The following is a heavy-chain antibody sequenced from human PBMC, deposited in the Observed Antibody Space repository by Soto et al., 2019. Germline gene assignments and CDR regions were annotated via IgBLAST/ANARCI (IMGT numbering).Heavy chain of an antibody. J-gene: IGHJ4*02. CDR2: ISGSGGST. Sequence: VGSLRLSCAASGFTFSSYAMSWVRQAPGKGLEWVSAISGSGGSTYYADSVKGRFTISRDNSKNTLYLQMNSLRAEDTAVYYCAKDGLETGTSDYWGQGTLVTVSS. D-gene: IGHD1-7*01. CDR3: AKDGLETGTSDY. CDR1: GFTFSSYA. V-gene: IGHV3-23*01.